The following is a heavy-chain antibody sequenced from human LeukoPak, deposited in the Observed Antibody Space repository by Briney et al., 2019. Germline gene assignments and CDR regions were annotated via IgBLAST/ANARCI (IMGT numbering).Heavy chain of an antibody. Sequence: ASVEASCNPSGYTFTPYYMHWGRQAPGHGLEWGAIFNTSGVRPPYATKYPWRVTMPRETSMRTVYMERSSLKSDDTAVYYFAGGGGPGNYPFDFWGQGTLVTVSS. CDR2: FNTSGVRP. V-gene: IGHV1-46*01. D-gene: IGHD1-7*01. J-gene: IGHJ4*02. CDR3: AGGGGPGNYPFDF. CDR1: GYTFTPYY.